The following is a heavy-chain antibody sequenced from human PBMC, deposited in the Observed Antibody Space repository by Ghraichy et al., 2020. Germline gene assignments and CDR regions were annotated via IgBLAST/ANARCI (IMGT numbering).Heavy chain of an antibody. D-gene: IGHD2-15*01. V-gene: IGHV4-34*01. CDR2: INHSGST. Sequence: SETLSLTCAVYGGSFSGYYWSWIRQPPGKGLEWIGEINHSGSTNYNPSLKSRVTISVDTSKNQFSLKLSSVTAADTAVYYCARVVAAYYYYGMDVWGQGTTVTVSS. J-gene: IGHJ6*02. CDR3: ARVVAAYYYYGMDV. CDR1: GGSFSGYY.